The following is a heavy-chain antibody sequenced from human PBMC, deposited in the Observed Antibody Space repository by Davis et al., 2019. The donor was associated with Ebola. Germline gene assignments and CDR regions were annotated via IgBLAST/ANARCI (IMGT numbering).Heavy chain of an antibody. Sequence: GGSLRLSCAASGFTFSNAWMSWVRQAPGKGLEWVGRIKSKTDGGTTDYAAPVKGRFTISRDDSKNTLYLQMNSLKTEDTAVYYCARLDFASGLDYWGQGTLVTVSS. J-gene: IGHJ4*02. CDR2: IKSKTDGGTT. CDR3: ARLDFASGLDY. V-gene: IGHV3-15*01. D-gene: IGHD3-22*01. CDR1: GFTFSNAW.